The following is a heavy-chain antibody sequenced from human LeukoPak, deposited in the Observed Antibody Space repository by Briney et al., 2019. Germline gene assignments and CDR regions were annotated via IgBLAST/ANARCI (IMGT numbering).Heavy chain of an antibody. Sequence: SETLSLTCTVSGGSISSYYWSWIRQPPGKGLEWIGYIYYSGSTNYNPSLKSRVTISVDTSKNQFSLKLSSVTAADTAVYYCARACYYGGIDYWGQGTLVTVSS. V-gene: IGHV4-59*01. CDR2: IYYSGST. J-gene: IGHJ4*02. CDR1: GGSISSYY. D-gene: IGHD4-23*01. CDR3: ARACYYGGIDY.